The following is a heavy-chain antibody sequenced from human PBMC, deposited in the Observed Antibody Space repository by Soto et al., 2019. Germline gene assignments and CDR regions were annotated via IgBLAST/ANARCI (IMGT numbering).Heavy chain of an antibody. D-gene: IGHD2-15*01. V-gene: IGHV3-48*02. Sequence: EVQLVESGGDLVQPGGSLRLSCAASGFTFSSYSMNWVRQAPGKGLEWVSYISSTSNAIYYADSVKGRFTISRDNAKYSLYLQMISLRDEDTAVYYCAKGLPLARLVGGMDVWGQGTTVTVSS. J-gene: IGHJ6*02. CDR1: GFTFSSYS. CDR3: AKGLPLARLVGGMDV. CDR2: ISSTSNAI.